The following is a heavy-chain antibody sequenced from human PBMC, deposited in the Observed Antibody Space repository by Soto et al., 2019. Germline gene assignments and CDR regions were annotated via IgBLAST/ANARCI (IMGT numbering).Heavy chain of an antibody. CDR2: INHSGSN. Sequence: QLQQRGAGLLKPSETPSLTCVVSGGSFSTYYYNWIRQSPGKGLEWIGEINHSGSNNYSPSLKSRVTMSLDTSKNQFSLKLTSVTAADTAVYYCARGGSNDWQVAFDIWGQGTMVTVSS. CDR1: GGSFSTYY. D-gene: IGHD3-9*01. V-gene: IGHV4-34*01. CDR3: ARGGSNDWQVAFDI. J-gene: IGHJ3*02.